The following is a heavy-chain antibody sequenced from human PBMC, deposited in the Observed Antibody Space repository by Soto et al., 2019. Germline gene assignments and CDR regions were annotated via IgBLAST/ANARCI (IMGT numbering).Heavy chain of an antibody. CDR2: IYHSGST. J-gene: IGHJ6*02. CDR1: GGSISSSNW. CDR3: ARDRAAVAGSYYYYGMDV. D-gene: IGHD6-19*01. V-gene: IGHV4-4*02. Sequence: SETLSLTCAVSGGSISSSNWLSWVRQPPWKGLEWIGEIYHSGSTNYNPSLKSRVTISVDKSKNQFSLKLSSVTAADTAVYYCARDRAAVAGSYYYYGMDVWGQGTTVTVSS.